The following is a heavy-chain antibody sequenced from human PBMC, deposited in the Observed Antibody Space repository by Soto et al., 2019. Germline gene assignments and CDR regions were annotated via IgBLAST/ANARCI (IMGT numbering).Heavy chain of an antibody. Sequence: PSETLSLTCGVSGGSFSDFYWSWIRQPPGKGLEWVGDINHSGSTHYNPSLKSRGTISVDTSKNQFSLTLNSVTAADTAVYYCARNPTVTTPNYFDYWGQGTLVTVSS. V-gene: IGHV4-34*01. D-gene: IGHD4-17*01. J-gene: IGHJ4*02. CDR3: ARNPTVTTPNYFDY. CDR1: GGSFSDFY. CDR2: INHSGST.